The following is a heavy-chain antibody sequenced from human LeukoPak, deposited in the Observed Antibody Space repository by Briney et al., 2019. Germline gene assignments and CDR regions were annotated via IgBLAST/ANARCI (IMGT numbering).Heavy chain of an antibody. CDR3: AAGRLFGELGNYYFDY. Sequence: SVKVSFKASGGSFSSYVITWVRQAPGQGLEWMGRIIPVLGVSNFAQKFQGRVTMTEDTSTDTAYMELSSLRSEDTAVYYCAAGRLFGELGNYYFDYWGQGTLVTVSS. CDR1: GGSFSSYV. V-gene: IGHV1-69*04. CDR2: IIPVLGVS. J-gene: IGHJ4*02. D-gene: IGHD3-10*02.